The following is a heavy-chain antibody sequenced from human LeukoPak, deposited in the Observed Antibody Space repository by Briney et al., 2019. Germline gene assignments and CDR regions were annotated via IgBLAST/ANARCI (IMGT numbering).Heavy chain of an antibody. J-gene: IGHJ5*02. D-gene: IGHD6-6*01. Sequence: SVKVSCKASGGTFSSYAISWVRQAPGQGLEWMGGIIPIFGTANYAQKFQGRVTITTDESTSTAYMELSSLRSEDTAVYYCARRVFSSSSGYNWFDPWGQGTLVTVSS. CDR1: GGTFSSYA. CDR2: IIPIFGTA. V-gene: IGHV1-69*05. CDR3: ARRVFSSSSGYNWFDP.